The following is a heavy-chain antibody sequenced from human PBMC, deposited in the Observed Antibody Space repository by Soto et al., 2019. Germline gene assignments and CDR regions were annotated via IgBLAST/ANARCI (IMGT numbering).Heavy chain of an antibody. D-gene: IGHD2-15*01. CDR3: ARDSRMGRNYWYFDL. J-gene: IGHJ2*01. V-gene: IGHV4-30-4*01. CDR1: GGSISSGDYY. Sequence: SETLSLTCTVSGGSISSGDYYWSWIRQPPGKGLEWIGYIYYSGSTYYNPSLKSRVTISVDTSKNQFSLKLSSVTAADTAVYYCARDSRMGRNYWYFDLWGRGTLVTVS. CDR2: IYYSGST.